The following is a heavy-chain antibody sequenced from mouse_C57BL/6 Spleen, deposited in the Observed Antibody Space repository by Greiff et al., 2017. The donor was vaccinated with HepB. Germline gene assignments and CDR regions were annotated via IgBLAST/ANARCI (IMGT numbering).Heavy chain of an antibody. Sequence: QVQLQQSGPELVKPGASVKLSCKASGYTFTSYDINWVKQRPGQGLEWIGWIYPRDGSTKYNEKFKGKATLTVDTSSSTAYMELHSLTSEDSAVYFCARGPGSSGYDYAMDYRGQGNSGTVSS. CDR1: GYTFTSYD. D-gene: IGHD3-2*02. CDR2: IYPRDGST. CDR3: ARGPGSSGYDYAMDY. V-gene: IGHV1-85*01. J-gene: IGHJ4*01.